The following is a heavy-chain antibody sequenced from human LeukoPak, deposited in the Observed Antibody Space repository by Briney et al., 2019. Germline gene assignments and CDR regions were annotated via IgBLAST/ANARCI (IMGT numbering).Heavy chain of an antibody. Sequence: PSETLSLTCTVSGGSIRSYYWSWIRQAPGKGLEWVGRIKSKTDGGTTDYAAPVKGRFTISRDDSKNTLYLQMNSLKTEDTAVYYCTTIPVWGKGTTVTVSS. J-gene: IGHJ6*04. V-gene: IGHV3-15*01. CDR3: TTIPV. D-gene: IGHD2-21*01. CDR1: GGSIRSYY. CDR2: IKSKTDGGTT.